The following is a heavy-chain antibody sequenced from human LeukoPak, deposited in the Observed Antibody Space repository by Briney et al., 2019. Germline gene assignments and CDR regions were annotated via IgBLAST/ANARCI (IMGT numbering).Heavy chain of an antibody. CDR3: ARDRGDTGYSSSWYESWFDP. Sequence: SVKVSCKASGGTFSSYANSWARLAPGQGLEWMGGNIPNCGKANYAQKFQGRVTITTDESTSTAYMEQSSLRSGDTAVYYCARDRGDTGYSSSWYESWFDPWGQGTLVTVSS. D-gene: IGHD6-13*01. J-gene: IGHJ5*02. CDR2: NIPNCGKA. V-gene: IGHV1-69*05. CDR1: GGTFSSYA.